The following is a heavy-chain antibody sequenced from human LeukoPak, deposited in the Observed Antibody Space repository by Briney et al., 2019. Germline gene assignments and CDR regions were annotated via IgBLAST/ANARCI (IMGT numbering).Heavy chain of an antibody. CDR1: GFTFSSYA. Sequence: GGSLRLSCAASGFTFSSYAMSWVRQAPGKGLEWVSAISGSGGSTYYADSVKGRFTISRDNSKNTLYLQMNSLRAEDTAVYYCAKDPQDDFWSGYPNWFDPWGQGTLVTVSS. J-gene: IGHJ5*02. CDR2: ISGSGGST. D-gene: IGHD3-3*01. CDR3: AKDPQDDFWSGYPNWFDP. V-gene: IGHV3-23*01.